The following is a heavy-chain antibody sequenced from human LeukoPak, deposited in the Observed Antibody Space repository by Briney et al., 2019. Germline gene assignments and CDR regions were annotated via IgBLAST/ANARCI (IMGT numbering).Heavy chain of an antibody. CDR1: GGSFSGYY. CDR2: INHSGST. V-gene: IGHV4-34*01. Sequence: SETLSLTCAVYGGSFSGYYWSWIRQPPGKGLEWIGEINHSGSTNYNPSLKSRVTISVDTSKNQFSLKLSSVTAADTAVYYCAGGCNWNEAGVSWGQGTLVTVSS. CDR3: AGGCNWNEAGVS. D-gene: IGHD1-1*01. J-gene: IGHJ4*02.